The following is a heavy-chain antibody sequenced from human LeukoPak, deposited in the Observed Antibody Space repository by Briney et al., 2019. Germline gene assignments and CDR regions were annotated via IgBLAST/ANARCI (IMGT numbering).Heavy chain of an antibody. V-gene: IGHV3-30*02. CDR1: GFTFSSYG. CDR2: IRCDGSNK. Sequence: GGSLRLSCAASGFTFSSYGMHWVRQAPGKGLEWVAFIRCDGSNKYYADSVKGRFTISRDNSKNTLYLQMNSLRAEDTAVYYCAKDRVGDYSTFFDYWGQGTLVTVSS. CDR3: AKDRVGDYSTFFDY. J-gene: IGHJ4*02. D-gene: IGHD4-11*01.